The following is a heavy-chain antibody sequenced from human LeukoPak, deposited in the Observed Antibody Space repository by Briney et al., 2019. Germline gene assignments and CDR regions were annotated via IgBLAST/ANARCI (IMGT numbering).Heavy chain of an antibody. CDR2: ISKGSGYI. CDR3: TKDWGTTGPYDY. Sequence: GGSLRPSCAASGFTFSTFSMNWVRQAPGKGLEWVSSISKGSGYIYYADSVKGRFTLSRDNAKNSLYLQMNSLRAEDTAIYYCTKDWGTTGPYDYWGQGTLVTVSS. D-gene: IGHD2-2*01. J-gene: IGHJ4*02. CDR1: GFTFSTFS. V-gene: IGHV3-21*01.